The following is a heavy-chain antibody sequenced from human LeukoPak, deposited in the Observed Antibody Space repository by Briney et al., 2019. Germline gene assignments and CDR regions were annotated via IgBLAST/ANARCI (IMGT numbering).Heavy chain of an antibody. V-gene: IGHV1-69*06. CDR2: IIPIFGTA. Sequence: SVKVSCKASGYTFNSYDINWVRQATGQGLEWMGGIIPIFGTANYAQKFQGRVTITADKSTSTAYMELSSLRSEDTAVYYCAYDSSGYSTTPYFDYWGQGTLVTVSS. CDR1: GYTFNSYD. D-gene: IGHD3-22*01. CDR3: AYDSSGYSTTPYFDY. J-gene: IGHJ4*02.